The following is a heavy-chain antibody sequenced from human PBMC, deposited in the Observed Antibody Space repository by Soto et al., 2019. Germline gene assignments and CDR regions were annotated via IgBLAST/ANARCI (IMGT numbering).Heavy chain of an antibody. CDR2: INPSGGST. CDR1: GYTCTSYY. V-gene: IGHV1-46*01. D-gene: IGHD6-13*01. Sequence: QVQLRQSGAEVKKPGASVTISCKASGYTCTSYYIHLVRQAPRQGLEWMAIINPSGGSTNYAQKFQVRVTVTRDTSTSTVNMELSSLSSEDTAVYYCARDLTAAGYWGQGTLVTVSS. J-gene: IGHJ4*02. CDR3: ARDLTAAGY.